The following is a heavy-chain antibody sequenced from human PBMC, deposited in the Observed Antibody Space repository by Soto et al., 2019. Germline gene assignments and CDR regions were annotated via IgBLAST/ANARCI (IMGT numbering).Heavy chain of an antibody. D-gene: IGHD3-22*01. J-gene: IGHJ4*02. Sequence: GGSLRLSCAASGFTFSSYAMSWVRQAPGKGLEWVSAISGSGGSTYYADSVKGRFTTSRDNSKNTLYLQMNSLRAEDTAVYYCAKGLSDYYDSSGYYYPTFLDYWGQGTLVTVSS. V-gene: IGHV3-23*01. CDR2: ISGSGGST. CDR1: GFTFSSYA. CDR3: AKGLSDYYDSSGYYYPTFLDY.